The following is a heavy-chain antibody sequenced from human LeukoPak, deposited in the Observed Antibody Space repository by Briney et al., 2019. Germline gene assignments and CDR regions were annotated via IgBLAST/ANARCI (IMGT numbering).Heavy chain of an antibody. J-gene: IGHJ4*02. CDR2: ISAFNVNK. CDR1: GYTFSNHG. D-gene: IGHD3-16*01. CDR3: ARIVGSNHLYWYFDY. Sequence: ASVKVSCKASGYTFSNHGITWVRQAPGQGLEWMGWISAFNVNKHYAKNFQARVTKTTDASTSTAYMEVRGLISDDTAFYYCARIVGSNHLYWYFDYWGQGALVTVSS. V-gene: IGHV1-18*01.